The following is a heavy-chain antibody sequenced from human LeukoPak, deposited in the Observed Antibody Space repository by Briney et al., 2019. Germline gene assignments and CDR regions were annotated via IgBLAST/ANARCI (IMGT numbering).Heavy chain of an antibody. Sequence: SVKVSCKASGGTFSSYAISWVRQAPGQGLEWMGGIIPIFGTANYAQKFQGRVTITADESTSTAYMELSSLRSEDTAVYYCATPGDRYYYYYMDVWGKGTTVTVSS. CDR1: GGTFSSYA. D-gene: IGHD7-27*01. V-gene: IGHV1-69*13. J-gene: IGHJ6*03. CDR3: ATPGDRYYYYYMDV. CDR2: IIPIFGTA.